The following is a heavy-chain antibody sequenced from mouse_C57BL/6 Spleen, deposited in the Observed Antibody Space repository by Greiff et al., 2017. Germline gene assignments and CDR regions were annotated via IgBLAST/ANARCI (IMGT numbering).Heavy chain of an antibody. CDR3: ARDYDGWFAY. J-gene: IGHJ3*01. Sequence: QVQLQQPGAELVRPGSSVKLSCKASGYTFTSYWMHWVKQRPIQGLEWIGNIDPSDSETHYNQKFKDKATLTVDKSSSTAYMQLNSLTSEDSAVYYCARDYDGWFAYWGQGTLVTVSA. D-gene: IGHD2-3*01. CDR2: IDPSDSET. V-gene: IGHV1-52*01. CDR1: GYTFTSYW.